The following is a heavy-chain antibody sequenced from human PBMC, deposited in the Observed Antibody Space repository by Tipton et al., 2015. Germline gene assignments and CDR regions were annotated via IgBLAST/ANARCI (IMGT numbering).Heavy chain of an antibody. Sequence: GLVKPSQTLSLTCAISGDSVSSNTATWNWIRQSPSRGLEWLGRTYYRSKWYNDYAESVKGRITISPDTSKNQFSLQLNSVTAADTAVYYCARGGNNWFDPWGQGTLVTVSS. D-gene: IGHD2-15*01. CDR3: ARGGNNWFDP. CDR2: TYYRSKWYN. J-gene: IGHJ5*02. CDR1: GDSVSSNTAT. V-gene: IGHV6-1*01.